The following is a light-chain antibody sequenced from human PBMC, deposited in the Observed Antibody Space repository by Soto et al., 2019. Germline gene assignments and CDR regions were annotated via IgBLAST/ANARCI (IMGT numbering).Light chain of an antibody. CDR2: EVS. Sequence: QSALTQPASVSGSPGQSITISCTGTSSDVGGYNYVSWYQQHPGKVPKLMIFEVSNRPSGVSNRFSGSKSGNRASLTISGLQAEDEADYYCSSYTGSSSVVFGGGTKLTVL. CDR1: SSDVGGYNY. J-gene: IGLJ2*01. V-gene: IGLV2-14*01. CDR3: SSYTGSSSVV.